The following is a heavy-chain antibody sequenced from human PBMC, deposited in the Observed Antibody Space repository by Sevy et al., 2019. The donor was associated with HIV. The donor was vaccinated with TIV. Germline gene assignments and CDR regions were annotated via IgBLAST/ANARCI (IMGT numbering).Heavy chain of an antibody. D-gene: IGHD3-10*01. V-gene: IGHV3-23*01. CDR2: ISGSGGST. CDR3: AKAVRTRGNYYYYGMDV. J-gene: IGHJ6*02. Sequence: GGSLRLSCAASGLTFSSYAMSWVRQAPGKGLEWVSAISGSGGSTYYADSVKGRFTISRDNSKNTLYLQMNSLRAEDTAVYYCAKAVRTRGNYYYYGMDVWGQRTTVTVSS. CDR1: GLTFSSYA.